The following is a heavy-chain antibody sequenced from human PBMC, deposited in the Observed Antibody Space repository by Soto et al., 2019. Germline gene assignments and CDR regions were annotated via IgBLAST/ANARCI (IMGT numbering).Heavy chain of an antibody. V-gene: IGHV3-9*01. CDR1: GFTFDDYA. J-gene: IGHJ4*02. Sequence: PGGSLRLSCAASGFTFDDYAMHWVRQAPGKGLEWVSGISWNSGSIGYADSVKGRFTISRDNAKNSLYLQMNSLRAEDTALYYCAKALQMTTVTNSPYYFDYWGQGTLVTVSS. CDR3: AKALQMTTVTNSPYYFDY. D-gene: IGHD4-17*01. CDR2: ISWNSGSI.